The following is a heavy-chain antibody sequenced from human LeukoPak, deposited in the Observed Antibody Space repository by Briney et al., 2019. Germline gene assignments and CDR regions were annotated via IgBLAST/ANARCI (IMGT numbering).Heavy chain of an antibody. Sequence: SETLSLTCAVYGGSFSGYYWSWIRQPPGKGLEWIGEINHSGSTNYNPSLKSRVTISVDTSKNQFSLKLSSVTAADTAVYYCAREGSRMLYNWFDPWGQGTLITVSS. V-gene: IGHV4-34*01. CDR1: GGSFSGYY. CDR3: AREGSRMLYNWFDP. CDR2: INHSGST. D-gene: IGHD3-16*01. J-gene: IGHJ5*02.